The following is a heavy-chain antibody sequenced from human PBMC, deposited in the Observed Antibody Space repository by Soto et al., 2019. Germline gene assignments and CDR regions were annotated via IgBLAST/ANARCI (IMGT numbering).Heavy chain of an antibody. CDR3: ARDDYGMDV. J-gene: IGHJ6*02. Sequence: QERLVESWGGVVQPGTSLRLSCAAAEFTFSNYAMHWVRQAPGMGLEWVAVIWYDESKKYYADSVKGRFTISRDNSKNTVYLQMNSLRAEDTAVYYCARDDYGMDVWGQGTTVTVSS. CDR2: IWYDESKK. CDR1: EFTFSNYA. V-gene: IGHV3-33*01.